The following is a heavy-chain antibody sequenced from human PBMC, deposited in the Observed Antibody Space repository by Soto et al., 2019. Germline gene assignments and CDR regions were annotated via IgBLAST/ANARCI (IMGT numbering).Heavy chain of an antibody. J-gene: IGHJ4*02. CDR3: ARGNSGYDFRGLFNY. CDR2: IYYSGST. Sequence: SETLSLTCTVSGGSISSSSYYWGWIRQPPGKGLEWIGSIYYSGSTYYNPSLKSRVTISVDTSKNQLSLKLSSVTAADTAVYYCARGNSGYDFRGLFNYWGQGTLVTVSS. V-gene: IGHV4-39*01. CDR1: GGSISSSSYY. D-gene: IGHD5-12*01.